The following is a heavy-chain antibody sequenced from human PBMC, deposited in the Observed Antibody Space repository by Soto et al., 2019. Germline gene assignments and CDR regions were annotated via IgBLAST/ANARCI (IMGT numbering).Heavy chain of an antibody. V-gene: IGHV4-59*01. CDR3: YGSWGN. Sequence: QVQLQESGPGLVKPSETLSLTCTVSGGSISSYYWSWIRQPPGKGLEWIGHIYDSWTANYNPSLKSRVTISVDTSKNQLSLNLSSVTAADTAMYYCYGSWGNWGQGTLVTVSS. J-gene: IGHJ4*02. CDR2: IYDSWTA. CDR1: GGSISSYY. D-gene: IGHD3-16*01.